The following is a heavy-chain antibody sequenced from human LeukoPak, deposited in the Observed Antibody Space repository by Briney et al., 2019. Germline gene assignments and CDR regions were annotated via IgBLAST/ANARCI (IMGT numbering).Heavy chain of an antibody. CDR3: ARESSRGYGYGDDY. J-gene: IGHJ4*02. V-gene: IGHV3-48*01. Sequence: GGSLRLSCAASGFTFSTYSMSWVRQAPGKGLEWISYISTSSTTIYYADSMKGRFTISRDDAKNSLYLQMNSRRAEDTAVYYCARESSRGYGYGDDYWGQGTPVTVSS. CDR2: ISTSSTTI. CDR1: GFTFSTYS. D-gene: IGHD5-18*01.